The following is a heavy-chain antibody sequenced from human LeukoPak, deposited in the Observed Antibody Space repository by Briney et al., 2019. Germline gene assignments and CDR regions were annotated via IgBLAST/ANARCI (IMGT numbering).Heavy chain of an antibody. J-gene: IGHJ4*02. CDR1: GGPISSGSYY. Sequence: PSETLSLTCTVSGGPISSGSYYWSWIRQPAGKGLEWIGRIYTSGSTNYNPSLKSRVTISVDTSKNQFSLKLSSVTAADTAVYYCARGGYCSSTSCYDYWGQGTLVTVSS. CDR2: IYTSGST. CDR3: ARGGYCSSTSCYDY. D-gene: IGHD2-2*01. V-gene: IGHV4-61*02.